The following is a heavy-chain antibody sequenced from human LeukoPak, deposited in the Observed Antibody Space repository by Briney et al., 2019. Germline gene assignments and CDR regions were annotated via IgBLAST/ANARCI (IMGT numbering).Heavy chain of an antibody. CDR3: ARDDPLRYWYFDL. CDR1: GFTFSSYS. J-gene: IGHJ2*01. V-gene: IGHV3-48*01. CDR2: ISSSSSTI. D-gene: IGHD5/OR15-5a*01. Sequence: GGSLRLSCAASGFTFSSYSMNWVRQAPGKGLEWVSYISSSSSTIYYADSVKGRFTISRDNAKNSLYLQTNSLRAEDTAVYYCARDDPLRYWYFDLWGRGTLVTVSS.